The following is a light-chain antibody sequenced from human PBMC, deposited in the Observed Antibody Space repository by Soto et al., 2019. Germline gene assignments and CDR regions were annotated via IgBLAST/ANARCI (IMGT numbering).Light chain of an antibody. CDR2: DVS. Sequence: QAVVTQPASVSGSPGQSITISCTGTSSDVGGYNFVSWYQQHPGKAPKLMIYDVSNRPSGVSNRFSGSKSGNTASLTISGLQAEDEADYYCSSYTSISTPVFGGGTKLTVL. CDR1: SSDVGGYNF. CDR3: SSYTSISTPV. V-gene: IGLV2-14*01. J-gene: IGLJ2*01.